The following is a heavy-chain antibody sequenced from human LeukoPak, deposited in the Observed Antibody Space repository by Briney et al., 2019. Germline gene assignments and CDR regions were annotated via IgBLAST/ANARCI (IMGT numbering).Heavy chain of an antibody. Sequence: GGSLRLSCAASGFTFSSYAMSWVRQAPGKGLEWVSTISDSGTFTYYADSLKGRFTISRDNSKNTLYLQMNSLRAEDTAVYYCAKAGCSSTSCYANYWGQGTLVTVSS. D-gene: IGHD2-2*01. J-gene: IGHJ4*02. CDR1: GFTFSSYA. CDR3: AKAGCSSTSCYANY. V-gene: IGHV3-23*01. CDR2: ISDSGTFT.